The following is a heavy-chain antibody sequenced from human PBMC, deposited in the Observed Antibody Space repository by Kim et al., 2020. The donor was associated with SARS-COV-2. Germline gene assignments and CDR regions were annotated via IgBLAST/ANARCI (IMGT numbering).Heavy chain of an antibody. CDR1: GYSISSGYY. Sequence: SETLSLTCTVSGYSISSGYYWGWIRQPPGKGLEWIGSIYHSGSTYYNPSLKSRVTISVDTSKNQFSLKLSSVTAADTAVYYCARQDIVVVVAATRWFDPWGQGTLVTVSS. V-gene: IGHV4-38-2*02. D-gene: IGHD2-15*01. J-gene: IGHJ5*02. CDR2: IYHSGST. CDR3: ARQDIVVVVAATRWFDP.